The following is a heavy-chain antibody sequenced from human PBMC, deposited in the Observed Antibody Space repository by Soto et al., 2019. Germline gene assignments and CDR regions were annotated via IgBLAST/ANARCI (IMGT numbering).Heavy chain of an antibody. J-gene: IGHJ5*02. CDR2: INAGNGYT. CDR3: ARGGANPWFDP. D-gene: IGHD3-16*01. V-gene: IGHV1-3*01. Sequence: GASVKVSCKASGYTFTSYAMHWVRQAPGQRLEWMGWINAGNGYTKYAQKLQGRVTMTTDTSTSTAYMELRSLRSDDTAVYYCARGGANPWFDPWGQGTPVTVSS. CDR1: GYTFTSYA.